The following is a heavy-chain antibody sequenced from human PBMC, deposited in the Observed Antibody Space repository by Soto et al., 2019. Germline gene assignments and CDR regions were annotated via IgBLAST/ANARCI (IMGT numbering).Heavy chain of an antibody. CDR1: GFTFSSYS. Sequence: GGSLRLSCAASGFTFSSYSMNWVRQAPGKGLEWVSYISSSSSTIYYADSVKGRFTISRDNAKNSLYLQMNSLRAEDTAVYYCARALAVTTIFFDYWGQGTLVTVSS. CDR2: ISSSSSTI. D-gene: IGHD3-3*01. CDR3: ARALAVTTIFFDY. V-gene: IGHV3-48*01. J-gene: IGHJ4*02.